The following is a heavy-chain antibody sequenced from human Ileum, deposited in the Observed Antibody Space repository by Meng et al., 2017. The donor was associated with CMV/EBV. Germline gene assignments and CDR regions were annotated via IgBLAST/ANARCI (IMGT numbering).Heavy chain of an antibody. CDR1: GYTFTSYY. V-gene: IGHV1-46*01. D-gene: IGHD2-15*01. J-gene: IGHJ6*02. CDR2: INPSGGST. Sequence: ASVKVSCKASGYTFTSYYMHWVRQAPGQGLEWMGIINPSGGSTSYAQKFQGRVTMTRDTSTSTVYMELSSLRSEDTAMYYCARDRRMDSTLFHYYYGMDVWGQGTTVTVSS. CDR3: ARDRRMDSTLFHYYYGMDV.